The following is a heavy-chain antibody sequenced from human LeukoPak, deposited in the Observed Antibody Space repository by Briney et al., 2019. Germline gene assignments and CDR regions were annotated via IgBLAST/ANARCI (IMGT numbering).Heavy chain of an antibody. D-gene: IGHD6-19*01. J-gene: IGHJ3*02. V-gene: IGHV3-9*01. CDR2: ISWNSGSI. Sequence: GRSLRLSCAASGFTFDDYAMHWVRQAPGKGLEWVSGISWNSGSIGYADSVKGRFTISRDNAKNSLYLQMDSLRPEDTALYYCAKGDGSGWYLYAFDIWGQGTMVTVSS. CDR3: AKGDGSGWYLYAFDI. CDR1: GFTFDDYA.